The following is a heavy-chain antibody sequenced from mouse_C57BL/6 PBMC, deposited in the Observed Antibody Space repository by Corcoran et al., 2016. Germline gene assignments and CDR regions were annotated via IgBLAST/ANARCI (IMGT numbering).Heavy chain of an antibody. CDR3: ARIYDYGSSYDYAMDY. V-gene: IGHV1-18*01. D-gene: IGHD1-1*01. CDR1: GYTFTDYN. CDR2: INPNNGGT. J-gene: IGHJ4*01. Sequence: EVQLQQSGPELVKPGASVKIPCKASGYTFTDYNMDWVKQSHGKSLEWIGDINPNNGGTIYNQKFKGKATLTVDKSSSTAYMELRILTSEDTAVYYCARIYDYGSSYDYAMDYWGEGTSVTVSS.